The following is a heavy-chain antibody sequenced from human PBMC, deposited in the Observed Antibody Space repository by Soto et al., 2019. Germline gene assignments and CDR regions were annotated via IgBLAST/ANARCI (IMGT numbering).Heavy chain of an antibody. CDR2: ISGSGGCT. CDR1: GFTFSSYA. Sequence: GGSLRLSCAASGFTFSSYAMSWVRQAPGKGLEWVSAISGSGGCTYYADSVKGRFTISRDNSKNTLYLQMNSLRAEDTAVYYCAIRLTSSGWTGFDYWGQGTLVTVSS. V-gene: IGHV3-23*01. D-gene: IGHD6-19*01. CDR3: AIRLTSSGWTGFDY. J-gene: IGHJ4*02.